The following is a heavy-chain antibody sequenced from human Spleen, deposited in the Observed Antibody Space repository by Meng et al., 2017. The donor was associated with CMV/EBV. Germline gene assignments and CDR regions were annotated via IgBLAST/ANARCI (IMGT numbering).Heavy chain of an antibody. Sequence: GESLKISCAAYGFAFSTYGMHWVRQAPGKGLEWVAFIRYDGSNKYYADSVKGRFTISRDKSKNTLYLQMNSLRVEDTAMYYCAKDAVTMVRGIIKGGDYYYYYGMDVWGQGTTVTVSS. V-gene: IGHV3-30*02. CDR2: IRYDGSNK. CDR1: GFAFSTYG. D-gene: IGHD3-10*01. CDR3: AKDAVTMVRGIIKGGDYYYYYGMDV. J-gene: IGHJ6*02.